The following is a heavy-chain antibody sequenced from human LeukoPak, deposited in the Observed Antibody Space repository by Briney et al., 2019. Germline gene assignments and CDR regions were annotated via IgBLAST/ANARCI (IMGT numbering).Heavy chain of an antibody. J-gene: IGHJ4*02. V-gene: IGHV4-59*08. CDR2: IYYSGST. CDR3: ARRSNYGYYFDY. CDR1: GGSISSYY. Sequence: SETLSLTCTVSGGSISSYYWSWTRQPPGKGLEWIGYIYYSGSTNYNPSLKSRVTISVDTSKNQFSLKLSSVTAADTAVYYCARRSNYGYYFDYWGQGTLVTVSS. D-gene: IGHD4-17*01.